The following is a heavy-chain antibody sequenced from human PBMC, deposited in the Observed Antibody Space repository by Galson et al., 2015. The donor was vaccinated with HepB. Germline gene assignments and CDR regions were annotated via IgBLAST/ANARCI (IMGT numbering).Heavy chain of an antibody. CDR3: AREDDYGSSAFDY. J-gene: IGHJ4*02. D-gene: IGHD4-17*01. CDR2: ISSSSSTI. Sequence: SLRLSCAASGFTFSSYSMNWVRQAPGKGLEWVSYISSSSSTIYYADSVKGRFTISRDNAKNSLYLQMNSLRAEDTAVYYCAREDDYGSSAFDYWGQGTLVTVSS. CDR1: GFTFSSYS. V-gene: IGHV3-48*04.